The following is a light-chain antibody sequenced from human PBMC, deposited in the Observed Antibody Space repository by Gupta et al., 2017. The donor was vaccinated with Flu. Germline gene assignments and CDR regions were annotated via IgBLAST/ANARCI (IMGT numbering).Light chain of an antibody. V-gene: IGKV1-9*01. Sequence: IQLTQSPSFLSASVGDRVTTTCRASQGISSYLAWYQQKPGKAPKLLIYAASTLQSGVPSRFSGSGSGTECTLTISSLQPEDFATYYCQQLNSYPYSCGQGTKLEIK. J-gene: IGKJ2*03. CDR3: QQLNSYPYS. CDR1: QGISSY. CDR2: AAS.